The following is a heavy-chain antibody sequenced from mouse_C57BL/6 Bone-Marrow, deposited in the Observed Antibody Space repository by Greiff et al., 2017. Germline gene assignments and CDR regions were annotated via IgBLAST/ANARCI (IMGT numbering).Heavy chain of an antibody. J-gene: IGHJ2*01. V-gene: IGHV1-50*01. CDR1: GYTFTSYW. CDR2: IDPSDSYT. Sequence: VQLQPSGAELVKPGASVKLSCKASGYTFTSYWMQWVKQRPGQGLEWIGEIDPSDSYTNYNQKFKGKATLTVDTSSSTAYMQLSSLTSEDSAVYYCARDDYDDYFDYWGQGTTLTVSS. CDR3: ARDDYDDYFDY. D-gene: IGHD2-4*01.